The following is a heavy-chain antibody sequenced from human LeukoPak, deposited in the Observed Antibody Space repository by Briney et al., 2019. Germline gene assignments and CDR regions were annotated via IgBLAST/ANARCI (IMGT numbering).Heavy chain of an antibody. CDR2: INTDGSST. D-gene: IGHD2-15*01. V-gene: IGHV3-74*01. J-gene: IGHJ4*02. CDR1: GFTFSSYW. CDR3: ARGYDY. Sequence: GGSLRLSCAASGFTFSSYWMHWVRQAPGKGPVWVSRINTDGSSTSYADSVKGRFTISRDNAKNTLYLRMNSLRAEDTAVYYCARGYDYWGQGTLVTVSS.